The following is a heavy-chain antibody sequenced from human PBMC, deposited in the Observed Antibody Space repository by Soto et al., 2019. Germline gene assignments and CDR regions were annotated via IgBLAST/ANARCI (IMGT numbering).Heavy chain of an antibody. CDR3: ARGGGYDRTYYYYYYGMGV. CDR1: GFTFSSYD. J-gene: IGHJ6*02. V-gene: IGHV3-13*01. D-gene: IGHD5-12*01. CDR2: IGTAGDT. Sequence: GGSLRLSCAASGFTFSSYDRHWVRQATGKGLEWVSAIGTAGDTYYPGSVKGRFTISRENAKNSLYLQMNSLRAEDTAVYYCARGGGYDRTYYYYYYGMGVWGQGTTVTVSS.